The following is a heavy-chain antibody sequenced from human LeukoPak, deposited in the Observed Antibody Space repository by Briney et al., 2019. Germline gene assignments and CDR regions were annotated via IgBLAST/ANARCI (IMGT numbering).Heavy chain of an antibody. V-gene: IGHV4-59*08. Sequence: SETLSLTCTVPGVSISSYYWSWIRQPPGKGLEWIGYIYYSGSTNYNPSLKSRVTISVDTSKNQFSLKLSSVTAADTAVYYCARQYSSSWIDYWGQGTLVTVSS. D-gene: IGHD6-13*01. J-gene: IGHJ4*02. CDR2: IYYSGST. CDR3: ARQYSSSWIDY. CDR1: GVSISSYY.